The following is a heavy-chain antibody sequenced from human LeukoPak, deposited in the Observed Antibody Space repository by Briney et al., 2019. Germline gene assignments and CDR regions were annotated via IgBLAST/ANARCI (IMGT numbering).Heavy chain of an antibody. CDR1: GFTFSSYA. Sequence: PGRSLRLSCAASGFTFSSYAMHWVRQAPGKGLEWLAVISYDGSNKYYADSVKGRFTISRDNSKNTLYLQMNSLRAEDTAVYYCARAITMVRDGVDYWGQGTLVTVSS. D-gene: IGHD3-10*01. V-gene: IGHV3-30*04. CDR3: ARAITMVRDGVDY. CDR2: ISYDGSNK. J-gene: IGHJ4*02.